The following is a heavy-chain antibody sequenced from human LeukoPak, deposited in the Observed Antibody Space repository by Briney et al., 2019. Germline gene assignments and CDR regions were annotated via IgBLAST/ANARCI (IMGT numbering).Heavy chain of an antibody. CDR2: IVVGGGNT. D-gene: IGHD3-22*01. V-gene: IGHV1-58*01. Sequence: ASVKVSCKASGFTFTSSAVQWVRQARGQRLEWIGWIVVGGGNTNYAQKFQERVTITRDMSTSTAYMELSSLRSEDTAVYYCAAAGDSSGYYPGGDVFDYWGQGTLVTVSS. CDR3: AAAGDSSGYYPGGDVFDY. J-gene: IGHJ4*02. CDR1: GFTFTSSA.